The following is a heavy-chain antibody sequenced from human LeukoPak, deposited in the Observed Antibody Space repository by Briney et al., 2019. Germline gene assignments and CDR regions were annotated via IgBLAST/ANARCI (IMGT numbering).Heavy chain of an antibody. Sequence: GGSLRLSCAASGFTFDDYAMHWVRQAPGKGLEWVSLISWDGGSTYYADSVKGRFTISRDNAKNSLYLQMNSLRAEDTAVYYCARENYGDIPEGFDYWGQGTLVTVSS. CDR3: ARENYGDIPEGFDY. CDR1: GFTFDDYA. V-gene: IGHV3-43D*03. CDR2: ISWDGGST. J-gene: IGHJ4*02. D-gene: IGHD4-17*01.